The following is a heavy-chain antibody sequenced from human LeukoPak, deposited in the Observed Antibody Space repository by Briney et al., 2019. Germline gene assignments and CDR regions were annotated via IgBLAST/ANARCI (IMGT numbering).Heavy chain of an antibody. D-gene: IGHD4-17*01. CDR2: ISYDGSNK. Sequence: PGGSLRLSCAASGFTFSSYAMHLVRQTPGKGLEWVAIISYDGSNKYYADSVKGRFTISRDNSKNTLYLQMNSLRVEDTAVYYCARDWATVTTSTDYWGQGTLVTVSS. J-gene: IGHJ4*02. CDR3: ARDWATVTTSTDY. V-gene: IGHV3-30-3*01. CDR1: GFTFSSYA.